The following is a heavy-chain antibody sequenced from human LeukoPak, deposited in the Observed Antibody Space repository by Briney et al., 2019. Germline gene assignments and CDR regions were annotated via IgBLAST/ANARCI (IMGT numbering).Heavy chain of an antibody. Sequence: RAGGSLRLSCAASGFTFDDYAMHWVRQAPGKGLEWVSGISWNSGSIGYADSVKGRFTISRDNAKNSLYLQMNSLRAEDTALYYCAKDTFGITGTTGPLGYFDYWGQGTLVTVSS. J-gene: IGHJ4*02. D-gene: IGHD1-7*01. V-gene: IGHV3-9*01. CDR3: AKDTFGITGTTGPLGYFDY. CDR1: GFTFDDYA. CDR2: ISWNSGSI.